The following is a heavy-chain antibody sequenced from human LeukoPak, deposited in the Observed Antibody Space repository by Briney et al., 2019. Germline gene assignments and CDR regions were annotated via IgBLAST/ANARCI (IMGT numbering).Heavy chain of an antibody. CDR3: ARESSYDILTGYYLNWYFDL. Sequence: PSETLSLTCTVSGYSISTGYYWDWIRQPPGKGLEWIGTFYHGGSTYYNPSLKSRVTISVDTSKNQFSLNLTSVTAADTAVYYCARESSYDILTGYYLNWYFDLWGRGTLVTVSS. J-gene: IGHJ2*01. V-gene: IGHV4-38-2*02. CDR2: FYHGGST. CDR1: GYSISTGYY. D-gene: IGHD3-9*01.